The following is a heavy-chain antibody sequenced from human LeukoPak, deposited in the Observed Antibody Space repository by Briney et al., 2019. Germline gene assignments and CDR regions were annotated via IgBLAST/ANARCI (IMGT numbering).Heavy chain of an antibody. J-gene: IGHJ4*02. Sequence: PGGSLRLSCAASGFTVSSNYMSWARQAPGKGLEWVSVIYSGGSTYYADSVKGRFTISRDNSKNTLYLQMNSLRAEDTAVYYCARDSFFWSGYYSDYWGQGTLVTVSS. CDR3: ARDSFFWSGYYSDY. D-gene: IGHD3-3*01. CDR2: IYSGGST. V-gene: IGHV3-66*02. CDR1: GFTVSSNY.